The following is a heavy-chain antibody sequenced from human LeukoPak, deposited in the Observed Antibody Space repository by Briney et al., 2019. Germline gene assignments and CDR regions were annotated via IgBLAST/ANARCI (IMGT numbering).Heavy chain of an antibody. CDR2: ISSSGSTR. CDR3: AKLMDYGSGSPIDY. D-gene: IGHD3-10*01. Sequence: GSSLRLSCAASGFTFSDYYMSWIRQAPGKGLEWVSYISSSGSTRYYADSVKGRFTISRDNSKNTLYRQMNSLRAEDTAVYYCAKLMDYGSGSPIDYWGQGTLVTVSS. J-gene: IGHJ4*02. V-gene: IGHV3-11*01. CDR1: GFTFSDYY.